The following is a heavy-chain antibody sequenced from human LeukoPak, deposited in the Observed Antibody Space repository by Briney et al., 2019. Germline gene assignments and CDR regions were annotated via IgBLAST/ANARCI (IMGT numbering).Heavy chain of an antibody. CDR3: ARDTVGVTDY. Sequence: GGSLRLSCAASGFTFSSYSMNWVRQAPGKGLQWVANIKPDGSEKYYVDSVKSRFTISRDNAKNSLYLQMNSLRAEDTALYYCARDTVGVTDYWGQGTLVTVSS. D-gene: IGHD1-26*01. V-gene: IGHV3-7*01. CDR1: GFTFSSYS. J-gene: IGHJ4*02. CDR2: IKPDGSEK.